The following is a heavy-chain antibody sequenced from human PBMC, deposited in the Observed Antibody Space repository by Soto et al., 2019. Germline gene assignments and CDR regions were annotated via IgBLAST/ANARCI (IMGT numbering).Heavy chain of an antibody. CDR1: GYTFTSYY. D-gene: IGHD5-18*01. J-gene: IGHJ4*02. V-gene: IGHV1-46*01. Sequence: ASVKVSCKASGYTFTSYYMHWVRQAPGQGLEWMGIINPSGGSTSYAQKFQGRVTMTRDTSTSTVYMELSSLISEDTAVYYCARDQNADTAMVDFDYWGQGTLVTVSS. CDR3: ARDQNADTAMVDFDY. CDR2: INPSGGST.